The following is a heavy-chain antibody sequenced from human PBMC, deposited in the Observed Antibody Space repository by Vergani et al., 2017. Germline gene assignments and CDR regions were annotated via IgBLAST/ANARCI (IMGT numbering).Heavy chain of an antibody. D-gene: IGHD3-22*01. V-gene: IGHV3-9*01. CDR3: AKGTGIVVVTLFDY. Sequence: EVQLVESGGGLVQPGRSLRLSCAASGFTFDDYAMHWVRQAPGKGLEWVSGISWNGGSIGYADSVKGRFTISRDNAKNSLYLQMNSLRAEDTALYYCAKGTGIVVVTLFDYWGQGTLVTVSS. J-gene: IGHJ4*02. CDR2: ISWNGGSI. CDR1: GFTFDDYA.